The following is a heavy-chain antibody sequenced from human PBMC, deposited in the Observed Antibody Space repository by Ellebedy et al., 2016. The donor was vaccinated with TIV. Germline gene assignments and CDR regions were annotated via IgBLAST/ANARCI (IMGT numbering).Heavy chain of an antibody. CDR2: ISSSGRNT. CDR3: AKDIQLSY. Sequence: GESLKISXAASGFTFKNYAMIWVRQAPGKGLEWVSLISSSGRNTYYADSVKGRFTISRDDSRNTLYLQMNSLRAEDTAIYFCAKDIQLSYWGQGSLVTVSS. CDR1: GFTFKNYA. V-gene: IGHV3-23*01. D-gene: IGHD5-18*01. J-gene: IGHJ4*02.